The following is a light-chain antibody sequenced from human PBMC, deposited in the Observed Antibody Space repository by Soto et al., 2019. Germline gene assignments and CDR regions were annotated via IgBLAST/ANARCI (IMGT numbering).Light chain of an antibody. CDR2: GNS. CDR1: SSNIGAGYD. CDR3: QSYGSSLSVV. Sequence: QSVLTQPPSVSGAPGQRVTISCTGSSSNIGAGYDVHWYQQLPGTAPKLLIYGNSNRPSGVPDRFSGSKYGTSASLAITGLQAEDEADYYCQSYGSSLSVVFGGGTQLTVL. J-gene: IGLJ2*01. V-gene: IGLV1-40*01.